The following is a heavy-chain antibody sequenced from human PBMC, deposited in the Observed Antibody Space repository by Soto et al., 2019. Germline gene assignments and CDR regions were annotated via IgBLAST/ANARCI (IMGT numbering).Heavy chain of an antibody. CDR3: ARDDGLAYCGGDCYS. J-gene: IGHJ4*02. CDR2: IIPIVGIT. Sequence: QVQLVQSGAEVKKPGSSVKVSCKASGGTFSSYTISWVRQAPGQGLEWMGRIIPIVGITKYAQKFQGRVTITADKSPSTAYMELSSLRSEDTAVYYCARDDGLAYCGGDCYSWGQGTLVTVSS. D-gene: IGHD2-21*02. CDR1: GGTFSSYT. V-gene: IGHV1-69*02.